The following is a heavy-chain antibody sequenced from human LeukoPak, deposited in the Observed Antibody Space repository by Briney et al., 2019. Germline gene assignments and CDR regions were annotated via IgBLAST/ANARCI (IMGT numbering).Heavy chain of an antibody. CDR1: GFPFSSYS. CDR3: ATVSSGWYGGFDY. Sequence: PGGSLRLSCAASGFPFSSYSMNWVRQAPGKGLEWVSSISSSSSYIYYADSVKGRFTISRDNAKNSLYLQMNSLRAEDTAVYYCATVSSGWYGGFDYWGQGTLVTVSS. D-gene: IGHD6-19*01. J-gene: IGHJ4*02. V-gene: IGHV3-21*01. CDR2: ISSSSSYI.